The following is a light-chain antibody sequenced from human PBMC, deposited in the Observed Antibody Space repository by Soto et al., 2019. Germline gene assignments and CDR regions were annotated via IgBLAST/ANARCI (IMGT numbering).Light chain of an antibody. CDR1: QSVGSH. J-gene: IGKJ2*01. CDR3: QQYNNWPHT. Sequence: EIVMTQSPATLSVSPGVSATLSCRASQSVGSHLACYQQKPGQAPRLLISGASTRATGFPTSFSGSGSGTEFTLTITSLQSEDFALYFCQQYNNWPHTFGQGTKLEIK. V-gene: IGKV3-15*01. CDR2: GAS.